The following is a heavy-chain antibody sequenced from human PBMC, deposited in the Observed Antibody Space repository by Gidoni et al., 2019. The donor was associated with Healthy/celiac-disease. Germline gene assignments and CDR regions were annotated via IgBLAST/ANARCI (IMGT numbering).Heavy chain of an antibody. V-gene: IGHV4-39*01. D-gene: IGHD1-1*01. CDR2: IYYSGST. Sequence: QLQLQASGPGLVKPSETLSLTCPVPGGSISSSSYYWGWIRQPPGKGLEWIGSIYYSGSTYYNPSLKSRVTISVDTSKNQFSLKLSSVTAADTAVYYCARQTPLEHIFDYWGQGTLVTVSS. CDR3: ARQTPLEHIFDY. CDR1: GGSISSSSYY. J-gene: IGHJ4*02.